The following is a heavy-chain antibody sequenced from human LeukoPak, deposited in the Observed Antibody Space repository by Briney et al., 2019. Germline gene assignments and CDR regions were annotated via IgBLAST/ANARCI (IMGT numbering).Heavy chain of an antibody. V-gene: IGHV4-34*01. CDR1: GGSFSGYY. J-gene: IGHJ5*02. CDR3: ARGRSNYVFSSRVPNWFDP. D-gene: IGHD4-11*01. CDR2: INHSGST. Sequence: PSETLSLTCAVYGGSFSGYYWSWIRQPPGKGLEWIGEINHSGSTNYNPSLKSRVTISVDTSKNQFSLKLSSVTAADTAVYYCARGRSNYVFSSRVPNWFDPWGQGTLVTVSS.